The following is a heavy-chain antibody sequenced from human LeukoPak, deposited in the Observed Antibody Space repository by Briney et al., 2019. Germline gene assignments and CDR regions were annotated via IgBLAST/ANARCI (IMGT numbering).Heavy chain of an antibody. Sequence: QTGGSLRLTCAASGFIFSYYGMHWSRQAPGKGLEWVAVISYDGSNKYYADSVKGRFTISRDNSKNMLYLQMYSLRVEDTAVYYCGKDQGELLQGGAYCRGRGTLVSVSS. D-gene: IGHD1-7*01. CDR2: ISYDGSNK. V-gene: IGHV3-30*18. CDR3: GKDQGELLQGGAYC. CDR1: GFIFSYYG. J-gene: IGHJ4*02.